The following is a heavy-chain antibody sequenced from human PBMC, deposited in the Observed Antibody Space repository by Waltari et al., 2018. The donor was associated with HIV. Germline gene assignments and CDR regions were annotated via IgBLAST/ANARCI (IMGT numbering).Heavy chain of an antibody. V-gene: IGHV3-7*03. CDR3: VKDHRSGWSFAH. CDR1: GFTFSIYW. J-gene: IGHJ4*02. Sequence: EVQLVESGGGLVQPGGSLRLSCAASGFTFSIYWMYWVRQTPGKGLEYVGSIKTDGSEKYYGQSVKGRFTISRDNAKNSLYLQMNSLTAEDTAVYYCVKDHRSGWSFAHWGQGTLVTVSS. CDR2: IKTDGSEK. D-gene: IGHD6-19*01.